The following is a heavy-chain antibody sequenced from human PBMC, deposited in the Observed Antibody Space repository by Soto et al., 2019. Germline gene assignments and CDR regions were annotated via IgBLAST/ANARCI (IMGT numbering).Heavy chain of an antibody. CDR1: GFTFSSYA. J-gene: IGHJ4*02. D-gene: IGHD3-22*01. CDR2: ISYDGSNK. Sequence: PGGSLRLSCAASGFTFSSYAMRWVRQAPGKGLEWVAVISYDGSNKYYADSVKGRFTISRDNSKNTLYLQMNSLRAEDTAVYYCARDYDSSGYGIFDYWGQGTLVTVSS. V-gene: IGHV3-30-3*01. CDR3: ARDYDSSGYGIFDY.